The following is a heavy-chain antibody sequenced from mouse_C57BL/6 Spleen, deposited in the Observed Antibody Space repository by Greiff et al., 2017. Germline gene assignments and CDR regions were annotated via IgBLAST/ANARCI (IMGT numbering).Heavy chain of an antibody. CDR2: IDPENGDT. Sequence: EVQGVESGAELVRPGASVKLSCTASGFNIKDDYMHWVKQRPEQGLEWIGWIDPENGDTEYASKFQGKATITADTSSNTAYLQLSSLTSEDTAVYYCTTRDLTTVPTWGQGTSVTVSS. CDR1: GFNIKDDY. D-gene: IGHD1-1*01. J-gene: IGHJ4*01. V-gene: IGHV14-4*01. CDR3: TTRDLTTVPT.